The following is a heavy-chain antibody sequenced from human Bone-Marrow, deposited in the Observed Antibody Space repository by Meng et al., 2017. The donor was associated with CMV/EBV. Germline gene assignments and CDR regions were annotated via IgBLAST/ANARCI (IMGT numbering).Heavy chain of an antibody. Sequence: SVKVSCKASGGTFSSYAISWMRQAPGQGLEWMGGIIPILGIANYAQKFQGRVTITADKSTSTAYMELSSLRSEDTAVYYCAREGVAAAFDYWGQGTLVTVSS. D-gene: IGHD6-13*01. CDR3: AREGVAAAFDY. CDR2: IIPILGIA. J-gene: IGHJ4*02. CDR1: GGTFSSYA. V-gene: IGHV1-69*10.